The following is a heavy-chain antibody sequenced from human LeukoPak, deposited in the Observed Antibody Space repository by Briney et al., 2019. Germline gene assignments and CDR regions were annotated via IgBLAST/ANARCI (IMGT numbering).Heavy chain of an antibody. V-gene: IGHV3-48*01. D-gene: IGHD6-19*01. CDR2: ISSSSSTI. J-gene: IGHJ4*02. Sequence: PGGSLRLSCAASGFTFSSYSMNWVRQAPGKGLEWVSYISSSSSTIYYADSVKGRFTISRDNAKNSLYLQMNSLRAEDTAVYYCATGYSSGWYGVDYWGQGTLVTVSS. CDR3: ATGYSSGWYGVDY. CDR1: GFTFSSYS.